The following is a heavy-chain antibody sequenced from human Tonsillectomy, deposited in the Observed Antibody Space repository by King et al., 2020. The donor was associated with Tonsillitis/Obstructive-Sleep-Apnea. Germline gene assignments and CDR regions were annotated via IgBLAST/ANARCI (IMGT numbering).Heavy chain of an antibody. V-gene: IGHV3-49*04. CDR1: GFTFGDYA. CDR3: TRVDRLYAFDM. J-gene: IGHJ3*02. Sequence: VQLVESGGGLVQPERSLRLSCTASGFTFGDYAMSWVRQAPGKGLEWVGFIRSKAYGGTTEYAASVKGRFTISRDDSKRIAYIQMNSLKTEDTAVYYCTRVDRLYAFDMWGQGTMVTVSS. CDR2: IRSKAYGGTT.